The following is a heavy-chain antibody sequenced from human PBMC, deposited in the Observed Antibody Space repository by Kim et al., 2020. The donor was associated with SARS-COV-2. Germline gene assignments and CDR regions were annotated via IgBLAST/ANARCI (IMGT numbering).Heavy chain of an antibody. D-gene: IGHD3-10*01. CDR1: GFSFDDYA. CDR2: ISWNSGNI. Sequence: GGSLRLSCAASGFSFDDYAMHWVRQAPGKGLEWVSGISWNSGNIGYADSVKGRFTISRDNAKNSLYLQMNSLRAEDMALYYCAKGLYFGSGSYYLGPFDYWGQGTLVTVSS. V-gene: IGHV3-9*03. J-gene: IGHJ4*02. CDR3: AKGLYFGSGSYYLGPFDY.